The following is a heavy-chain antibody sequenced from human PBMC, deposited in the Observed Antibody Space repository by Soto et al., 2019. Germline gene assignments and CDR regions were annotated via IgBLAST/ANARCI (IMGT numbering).Heavy chain of an antibody. V-gene: IGHV4-34*01. CDR2: INHSGST. Sequence: SETLSLTCAVYGGSFSGYYWSWIRQLPGKGLEWIGEINHSGSTNYNPSLKSRVTISVDTSKNQFSLKLSSVTAADTAVYYCARGGIFGAPRWFDPWGQGTLVTVSS. J-gene: IGHJ5*02. CDR3: ARGGIFGAPRWFDP. D-gene: IGHD3-3*01. CDR1: GGSFSGYY.